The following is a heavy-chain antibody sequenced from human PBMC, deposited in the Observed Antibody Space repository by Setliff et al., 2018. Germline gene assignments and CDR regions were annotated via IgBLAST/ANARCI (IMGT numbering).Heavy chain of an antibody. CDR3: ARGGVVLY. J-gene: IGHJ4*02. D-gene: IGHD2-8*02. Sequence: SVKVSCKTSGYTFTSSDINWVRQDTGQGLEWMGWMNPNSGNKGYAQKFQGRVTMTRNTSISTAYMELSSLRSEDTAVYYCARGGVVLYWGQGTLVTVSS. V-gene: IGHV1-8*01. CDR1: GYTFTSSD. CDR2: MNPNSGNK.